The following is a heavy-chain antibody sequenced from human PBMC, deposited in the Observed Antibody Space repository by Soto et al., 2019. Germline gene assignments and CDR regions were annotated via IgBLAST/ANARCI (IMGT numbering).Heavy chain of an antibody. J-gene: IGHJ4*02. CDR3: AKDQLLWFGESSPFDY. V-gene: IGHV3-23*01. Sequence: PGGSLRLSCAASGFTFSSYAMSWVRQAPGQGREWVSAISGSGGSTYYADSVKGRFTISRDNSKNTLYLQMNSRRAGDTAVYYCAKDQLLWFGESSPFDYWGQGTLVTVSS. D-gene: IGHD3-10*01. CDR2: ISGSGGST. CDR1: GFTFSSYA.